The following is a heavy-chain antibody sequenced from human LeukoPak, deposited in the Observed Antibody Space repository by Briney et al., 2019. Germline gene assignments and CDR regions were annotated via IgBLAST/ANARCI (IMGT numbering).Heavy chain of an antibody. V-gene: IGHV3-7*01. CDR2: IKQDGSEK. Sequence: PGGFLRLSCAASGFTFSNYWMSWVRQASGKGLEWVATIKQDGSEKHYVDSVKGRFTISRDNAKNSLYLQMNSLRAEDTAVYYCARDSGAFDIWGQGTMVTVSS. J-gene: IGHJ3*02. CDR3: ARDSGAFDI. CDR1: GFTFSNYW.